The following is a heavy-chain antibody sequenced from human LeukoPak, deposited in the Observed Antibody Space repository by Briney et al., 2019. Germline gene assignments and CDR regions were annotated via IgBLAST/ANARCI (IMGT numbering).Heavy chain of an antibody. V-gene: IGHV3-48*03. Sequence: GGSLRLSCAASGFTFSSYEMNWVRQAPGKGLEWVSYIGSSGSTIYYADSVKGRFTISRDNAKNSLYLQMNSLRAEDTAVYYCASTQGGAFDIWGQGTMVTVSS. CDR1: GFTFSSYE. D-gene: IGHD3-16*01. CDR3: ASTQGGAFDI. CDR2: IGSSGSTI. J-gene: IGHJ3*02.